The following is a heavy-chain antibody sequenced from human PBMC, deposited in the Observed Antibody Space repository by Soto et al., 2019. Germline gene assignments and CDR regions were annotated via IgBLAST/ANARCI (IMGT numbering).Heavy chain of an antibody. D-gene: IGHD4-17*01. CDR1: RFTLSSYS. CDR2: ISVSGGST. V-gene: IGHV3-23*01. CDR3: AKSGDAYGGAFDH. Sequence: XRSLRLSRAASRFTLSSYSMSWVRQAPGKGLEWVSAISVSGGSTYYADSVKGRFTISRDNSKNTLYLQMNSLRAEDTAVYYCAKSGDAYGGAFDHWGQGTLVTVSS. J-gene: IGHJ4*02.